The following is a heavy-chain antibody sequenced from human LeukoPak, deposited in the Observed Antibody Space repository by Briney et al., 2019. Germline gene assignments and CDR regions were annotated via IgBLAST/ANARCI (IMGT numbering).Heavy chain of an antibody. CDR3: STQGDILTGYPYDY. Sequence: GGSLRLSCAAAGFTFGKVWMSWVRQPPGEGLEWVGRIKSKTDGGATDYAAPVKARFTISRDDSETTLYLQMNSLKTEDTAVYYCSTQGDILTGYPYDYWGQGTLVTVSS. J-gene: IGHJ4*02. V-gene: IGHV3-15*01. D-gene: IGHD3-9*01. CDR2: IKSKTDGGAT. CDR1: GFTFGKVW.